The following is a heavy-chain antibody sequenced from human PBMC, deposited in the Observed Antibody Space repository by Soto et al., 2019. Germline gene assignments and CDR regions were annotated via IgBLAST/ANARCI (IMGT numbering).Heavy chain of an antibody. CDR3: AKEFLAYYYDSSGTLDFDY. CDR1: GFTFSSYG. Sequence: QVQLVESGGGVVQPGRSLRLSCAASGFTFSSYGMHWVRQAPGKGLEWVAVISYDGSNKYYADSVKGRFTISRDNSKNTLYLQMNSLRAEDMAVYYCAKEFLAYYYDSSGTLDFDYWGQGTLVTVSS. D-gene: IGHD3-22*01. V-gene: IGHV3-30*18. CDR2: ISYDGSNK. J-gene: IGHJ4*02.